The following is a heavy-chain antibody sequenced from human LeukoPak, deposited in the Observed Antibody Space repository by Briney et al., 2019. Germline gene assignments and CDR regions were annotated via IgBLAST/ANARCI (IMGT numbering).Heavy chain of an antibody. Sequence: PGGSLRLSCAASGFTFSGSAMHWVRQASGKGLEWVGRSRSKANGYATAYAASVKGRFTISRDDSKNTAYLQMNSLKTEDTAVYYCTRRTTNTGIDYWGQGTLVTVSS. CDR2: SRSKANGYAT. J-gene: IGHJ4*02. CDR3: TRRTTNTGIDY. CDR1: GFTFSGSA. D-gene: IGHD1-26*01. V-gene: IGHV3-73*01.